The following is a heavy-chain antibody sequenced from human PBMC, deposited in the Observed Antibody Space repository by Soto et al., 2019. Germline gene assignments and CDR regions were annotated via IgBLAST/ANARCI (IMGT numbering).Heavy chain of an antibody. CDR3: VRIGNPDASLYFDY. Sequence: QVQLQESGPGLVKPSQTLSLTCTVSGGSISVGVYYWNWIRQLPGKGQEWIGYTYHTGGTYYNPSLESRVTISVDPSKNQFSLRLSSVTAADTAVYYCVRIGNPDASLYFDYWGQGTLVTVSS. V-gene: IGHV4-31*03. J-gene: IGHJ4*02. D-gene: IGHD2-2*01. CDR2: TYHTGGT. CDR1: GGSISVGVYY.